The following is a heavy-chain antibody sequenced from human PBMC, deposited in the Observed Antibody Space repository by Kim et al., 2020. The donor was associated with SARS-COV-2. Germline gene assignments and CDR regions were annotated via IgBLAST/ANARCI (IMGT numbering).Heavy chain of an antibody. V-gene: IGHV6-1*01. CDR2: TYYRSKWFH. J-gene: IGHJ2*01. Sequence: SQTLSLSCAISGDSVSSNSATWNWIRQSPSRGLEWLGRTYYRSKWFHPYAVSVQGRITIDPDTSKNQFSLHLNSVTPEDTAVYYCVRDGESSYWYFDLWGRGTLVTVSS. CDR3: VRDGESSYWYFDL. CDR1: GDSVSSNSAT. D-gene: IGHD3-16*02.